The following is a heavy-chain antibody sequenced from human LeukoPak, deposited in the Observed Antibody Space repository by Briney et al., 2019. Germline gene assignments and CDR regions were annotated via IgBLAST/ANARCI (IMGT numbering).Heavy chain of an antibody. CDR3: ARIGYCSSTSCYNPHFDY. D-gene: IGHD2-2*02. V-gene: IGHV4-34*01. Sequence: SETLSLTCAVYGGSFSGYYWSWIRQPPGKGLEWIGEINHSGSTNYNPSLKSRVTISVDTSKNQLSLKLSSVTAADTAVYYCARIGYCSSTSCYNPHFDYWGQGTLVTVSS. CDR2: INHSGST. CDR1: GGSFSGYY. J-gene: IGHJ4*02.